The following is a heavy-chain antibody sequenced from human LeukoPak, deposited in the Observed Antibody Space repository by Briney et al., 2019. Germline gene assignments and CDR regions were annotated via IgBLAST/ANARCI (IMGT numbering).Heavy chain of an antibody. V-gene: IGHV4-31*03. J-gene: IGHJ6*03. Sequence: SETLSLTCTVSSGSITSGGYYWNWIRQPPGKGLEWIGYIYYSGSTFYNPSLKSRVTMSVDTSKNQFSLKLSSVTAADTAVYYCARAPKGMTTVRYYYYYYMDVWGKGTTVTVSS. CDR2: IYYSGST. CDR3: ARAPKGMTTVRYYYYYYMDV. D-gene: IGHD4-11*01. CDR1: SGSITSGGYY.